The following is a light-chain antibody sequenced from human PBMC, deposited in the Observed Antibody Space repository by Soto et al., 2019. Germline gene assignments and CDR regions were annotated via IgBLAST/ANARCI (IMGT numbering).Light chain of an antibody. J-gene: IGKJ1*01. CDR2: GAY. CDR1: QSVSSSY. V-gene: IGKV3-20*01. CDR3: QQYGSSPRT. Sequence: IVYPHSPGPRSLSPGQIAPRSCRPCQSVSSSYLAWFQQKPGQAPRLLIYGAYSRATCIPDRFSGSGSGPDFTLTISRLEPEDFAVYYCQQYGSSPRTFGQGTKV.